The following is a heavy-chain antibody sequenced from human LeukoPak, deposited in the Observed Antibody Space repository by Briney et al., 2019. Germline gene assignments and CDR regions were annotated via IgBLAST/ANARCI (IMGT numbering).Heavy chain of an antibody. D-gene: IGHD4-17*01. Sequence: APVKVSCKASGHTFTGYYMHWVRQAPGQGLEWMGRINPNSGGTNYAQKFQGRVTMTRDTSISTAYMELSRLRSDDTAVYYCAREPTVTTGGYYYYYMDVWGKGTTVTVSS. CDR2: INPNSGGT. CDR3: AREPTVTTGGYYYYYMDV. CDR1: GHTFTGYY. J-gene: IGHJ6*03. V-gene: IGHV1-2*06.